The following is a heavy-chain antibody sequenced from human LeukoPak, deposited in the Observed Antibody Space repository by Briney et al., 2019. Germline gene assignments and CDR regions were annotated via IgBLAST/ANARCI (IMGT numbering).Heavy chain of an antibody. J-gene: IGHJ6*02. V-gene: IGHV3-7*01. CDR3: ARVPDYGDYAHYYYYYYGMDV. CDR1: GFTFSSYW. CDR2: IKQDGSEK. Sequence: SGGSLRLSCAASGFTFSSYWMSWVRQAPGKGLEWVANIKQDGSEKYYVDSVKGRFTISRDNAKNSLYLQMNSLRAEDTAVYYCARVPDYGDYAHYYYYYYGMDVWGQGTTVTVSS. D-gene: IGHD4-17*01.